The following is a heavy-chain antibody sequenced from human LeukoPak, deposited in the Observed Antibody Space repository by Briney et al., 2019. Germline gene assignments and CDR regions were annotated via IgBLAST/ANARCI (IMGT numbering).Heavy chain of an antibody. CDR2: IYYSGST. CDR3: ARLFHPALSGNYPFDY. CDR1: GGSINSYY. D-gene: IGHD1-26*01. V-gene: IGHV4-59*01. Sequence: SETLSLTCTVSGGSINSYYWSWIRQPPGKGLEWIAYIYYSGSTSYNPSLKSRVTISVDTSKNQFSLKLNSVTAADTAMYYCARLFHPALSGNYPFDYWGQGTLVTVSS. J-gene: IGHJ4*02.